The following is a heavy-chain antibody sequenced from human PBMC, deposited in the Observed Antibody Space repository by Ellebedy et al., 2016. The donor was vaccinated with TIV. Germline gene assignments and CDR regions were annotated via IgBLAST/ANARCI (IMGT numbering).Heavy chain of an antibody. CDR1: GYRLSRYY. CDR3: ARYHSSGDDY. V-gene: IGHV1-46*01. J-gene: IGHJ4*02. D-gene: IGHD3-22*01. CDR2: IDPSNGGT. Sequence: ASVKVSCXASGYRLSRYYIHWMRQAPGRGLEWMGVIDPSNGGTSYSQKFQGRLLVTTDTSTSTVYMDPSSLRFDDTAMYYCARYHSSGDDYWGQGTLVTVSS.